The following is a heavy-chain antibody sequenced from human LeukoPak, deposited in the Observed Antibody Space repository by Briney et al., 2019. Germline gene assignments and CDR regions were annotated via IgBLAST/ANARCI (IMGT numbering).Heavy chain of an antibody. CDR2: FSASGST. V-gene: IGHV3-23*01. Sequence: GGSLRLSCAASGFTFSSYGMHWVRQAPGKGLEWVSAFSASGSTYYADSVKGRFTVSRDNSENMLYLQMNSLRAEDTAVYYCTTDYRVELWFGEFLYKGPEYWGQGTLVTVSS. J-gene: IGHJ4*02. CDR3: TTDYRVELWFGEFLYKGPEY. D-gene: IGHD3-10*01. CDR1: GFTFSSYG.